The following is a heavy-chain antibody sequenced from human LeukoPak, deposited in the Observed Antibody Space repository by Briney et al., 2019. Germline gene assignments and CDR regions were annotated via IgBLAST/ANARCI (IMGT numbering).Heavy chain of an antibody. V-gene: IGHV3-13*01. Sequence: GGSLRLSCAASGFTFSSYSMNWVRQFIGKGLEWVSAIGTAGDTYYAGSVKGRFTISRENAKNSLYLQMNSLRAGDTAVYYCARASMVRGVIHFDCWGQGTLVTVSS. CDR1: GFTFSSYS. D-gene: IGHD3-10*01. J-gene: IGHJ4*02. CDR2: IGTAGDT. CDR3: ARASMVRGVIHFDC.